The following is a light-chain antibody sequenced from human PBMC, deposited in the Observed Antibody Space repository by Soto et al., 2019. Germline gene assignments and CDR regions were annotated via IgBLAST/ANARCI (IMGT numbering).Light chain of an antibody. CDR1: QSVGRN. Sequence: EIVMTHSPATLSVSPGERATLSCRASQSVGRNLAWYQQKPGQAPRLLIYGASTRATGIPARFSGSGSGTYFTLTISSLQSEDFAIYSCQQYNHWPPLTFGGGTKVEIK. V-gene: IGKV3-15*01. CDR3: QQYNHWPPLT. CDR2: GAS. J-gene: IGKJ4*01.